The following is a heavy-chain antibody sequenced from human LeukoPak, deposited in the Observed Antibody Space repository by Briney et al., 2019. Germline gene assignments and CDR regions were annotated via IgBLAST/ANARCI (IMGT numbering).Heavy chain of an antibody. CDR2: ISGSGGST. Sequence: GGSLRLSCAASAFTFSIYAMSWVRQAPGKGLGWVSTISGSGGSTHYADSVKGRFTISRDNSKNTLYLQMNSLRAEDTAVYYCARAPSGWFNDYWGQGTLVTVSS. V-gene: IGHV3-23*01. CDR1: AFTFSIYA. D-gene: IGHD6-19*01. J-gene: IGHJ4*02. CDR3: ARAPSGWFNDY.